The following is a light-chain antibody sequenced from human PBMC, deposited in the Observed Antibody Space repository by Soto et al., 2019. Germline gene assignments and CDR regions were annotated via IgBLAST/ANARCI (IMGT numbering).Light chain of an antibody. J-gene: IGKJ4*01. CDR2: GAS. V-gene: IGKV3-20*01. Sequence: EIVLTQSPGTPSLSPGERATLSCRASQSVSSSYLAWYQQKPGQAPRLLIYGASSRATGIPDRFSGSGSGTDFTLTISRLEPEDFAVYYCQRYGSSPLTFGGGTKVEIK. CDR1: QSVSSSY. CDR3: QRYGSSPLT.